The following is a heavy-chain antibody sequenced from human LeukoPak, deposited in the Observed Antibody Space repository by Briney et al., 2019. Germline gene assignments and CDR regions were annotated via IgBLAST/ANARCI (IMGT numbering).Heavy chain of an antibody. CDR2: IYYSGST. D-gene: IGHD3-16*01. V-gene: IGHV4-59*01. CDR3: ARVRNYVWGSYAFDI. CDR1: GGSISSYY. Sequence: PSETLSLTCTVSGGSISSYYWSWIRQPPGKGLEWIGYIYYSGSTNYNPSLKSRVTISVDTSKNQFSLKLSSVTAADTAVYYCARVRNYVWGSYAFDIWGQGTMVTVSS. J-gene: IGHJ3*02.